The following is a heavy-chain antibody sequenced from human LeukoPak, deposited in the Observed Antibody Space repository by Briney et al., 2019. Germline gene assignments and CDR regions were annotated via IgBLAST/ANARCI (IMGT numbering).Heavy chain of an antibody. V-gene: IGHV1-69*01. CDR1: GGTFSSYA. Sequence: SVKVSCKASGGTFSSYAISWVRQAPGQGLEWMGGIVPIFGTANYAQKFQGRVTITADESTSTAYMELSSLRSEDTAVYYCANHKSGKIVATETYFDYWGQGTLVTVSS. J-gene: IGHJ4*02. CDR3: ANHKSGKIVATETYFDY. D-gene: IGHD5-12*01. CDR2: IVPIFGTA.